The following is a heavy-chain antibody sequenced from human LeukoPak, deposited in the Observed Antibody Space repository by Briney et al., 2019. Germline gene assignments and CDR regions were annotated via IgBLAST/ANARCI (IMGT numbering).Heavy chain of an antibody. V-gene: IGHV3-48*04. CDR1: GFTFSSYS. D-gene: IGHD3-10*01. J-gene: IGHJ4*02. CDR2: ISSSPSTI. CDR3: VLNYGSGSYYLPL. Sequence: GGSLRLSCAASGFTFSSYSMNWVRQAPGKGLEWVSFISSSPSTIYYADSVKGRFTISRDNAKNSLYLQMNSLRAEDTAVYYCVLNYGSGSYYLPLWSQGTLVTVSS.